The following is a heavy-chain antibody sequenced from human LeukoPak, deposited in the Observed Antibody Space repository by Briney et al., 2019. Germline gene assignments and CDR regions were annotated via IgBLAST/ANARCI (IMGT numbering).Heavy chain of an antibody. V-gene: IGHV3-23*01. Sequence: GGSLRLSCVASGFTFYNYAMHWVRQAPGKGLEWVSTINGNGAATYYADSLKGRFLISRDDSKSTVYLRMNKLRVEDSGLYYCANGLAASGNFLLRDYYYFIDVWGKGTTVIVS. D-gene: IGHD1-26*01. CDR3: ANGLAASGNFLLRDYYYFIDV. J-gene: IGHJ6*03. CDR1: GFTFYNYA. CDR2: INGNGAAT.